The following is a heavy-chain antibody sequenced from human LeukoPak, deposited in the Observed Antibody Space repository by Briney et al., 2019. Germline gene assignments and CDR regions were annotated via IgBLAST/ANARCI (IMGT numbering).Heavy chain of an antibody. Sequence: GGSLRLSCAASGFTFSSYSMNWVRQAPGKGLEWVSSISSSSSYIYYADSVKGRFTISRDNAKNSLYLQMNRLRAEDTAVYYCARAPRDYDFWSGYPGPDYWGQGTLVTVSS. CDR3: ARAPRDYDFWSGYPGPDY. V-gene: IGHV3-21*01. CDR1: GFTFSSYS. J-gene: IGHJ4*02. D-gene: IGHD3-3*01. CDR2: ISSSSSYI.